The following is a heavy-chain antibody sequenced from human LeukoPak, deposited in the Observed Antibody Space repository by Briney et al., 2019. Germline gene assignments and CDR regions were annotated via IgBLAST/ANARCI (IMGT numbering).Heavy chain of an antibody. D-gene: IGHD6-19*01. V-gene: IGHV3-23*01. Sequence: GGSLRLSCAASGFTFSSYAMSWVRQAPGKGLEWVSTINSGANTYYADSVKGRFTISRDNSKNTLYLQMNSLRAEDTAVYYCAKQWLVPDYFDFWGQGTLVTVSS. CDR1: GFTFSSYA. CDR3: AKQWLVPDYFDF. J-gene: IGHJ4*02. CDR2: INSGANT.